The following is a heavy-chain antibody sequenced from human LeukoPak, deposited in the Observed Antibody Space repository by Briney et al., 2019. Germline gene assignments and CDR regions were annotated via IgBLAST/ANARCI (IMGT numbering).Heavy chain of an antibody. CDR2: IHYTGST. Sequence: PSETLSLTCTVSGGSINSYYWSWIRQPPGKGLECIGYIHYTGSTNYNPSLKSRVTISVDTSKSQFSLKLTSVTAADTALYYCARENSGWYTYWYYYMDVWGKGNTVTISS. CDR1: GGSINSYY. V-gene: IGHV4-59*12. J-gene: IGHJ6*03. CDR3: ARENSGWYTYWYYYMDV. D-gene: IGHD6-19*01.